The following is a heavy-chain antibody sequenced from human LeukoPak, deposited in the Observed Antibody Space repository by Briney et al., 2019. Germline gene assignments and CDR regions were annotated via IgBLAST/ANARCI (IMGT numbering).Heavy chain of an antibody. Sequence: GGSLRLSCAASGFTFSSYAMHWVRQAPGKGLEWVALISYDGSNKNYASSVKGRFTISRDNSRNTLYLQMNSLRAEDTAVYYCVGGYSGYDYPFDYWGQGTLVTVSS. CDR3: VGGYSGYDYPFDY. CDR1: GFTFSSYA. D-gene: IGHD5-12*01. J-gene: IGHJ4*02. V-gene: IGHV3-30*04. CDR2: ISYDGSNK.